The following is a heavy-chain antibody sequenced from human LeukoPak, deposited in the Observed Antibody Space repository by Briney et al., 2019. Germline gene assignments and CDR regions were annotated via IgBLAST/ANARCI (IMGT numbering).Heavy chain of an antibody. J-gene: IGHJ3*02. D-gene: IGHD3-9*01. V-gene: IGHV3-74*01. Sequence: GGSLRLSCAASGFTFSSCAMSWVRQAPGKGLVWVSRINSDGSSTSYADSVKGRFTISRDNAKNTLYLQMNSLRAEDTAVYYCARAALRYFDWLSYSYDAFDIWGQGTMVTVSS. CDR2: INSDGSST. CDR3: ARAALRYFDWLSYSYDAFDI. CDR1: GFTFSSCA.